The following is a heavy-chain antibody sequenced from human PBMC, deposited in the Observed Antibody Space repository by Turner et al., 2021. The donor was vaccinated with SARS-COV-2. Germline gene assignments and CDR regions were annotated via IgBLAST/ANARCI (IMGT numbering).Heavy chain of an antibody. V-gene: IGHV4-39*01. Sequence: QLQLQESGPGLVKPSETLSLTCTVSGGSISSSSYYWGWIRQPPGKGLEWMGSIYYSGSTYYNPSLKSRVTISVDTSKNQFSLKLSSVTAADTAVYYCASPSVDFWSGSYYGMDVWGQGTTVTVSS. CDR2: IYYSGST. CDR3: ASPSVDFWSGSYYGMDV. J-gene: IGHJ6*02. D-gene: IGHD3-3*01. CDR1: GGSISSSSYY.